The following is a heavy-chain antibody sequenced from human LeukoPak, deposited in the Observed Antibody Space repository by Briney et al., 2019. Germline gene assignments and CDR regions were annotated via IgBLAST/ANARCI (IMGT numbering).Heavy chain of an antibody. CDR3: ARGYGSGSYDYYYYGMDV. J-gene: IGHJ6*02. CDR2: ISSSSSYI. D-gene: IGHD3-10*01. V-gene: IGHV3-21*01. Sequence: GGSLRPSCAASGFTFSSYSMNWVRQAPGKGLEWVPSISSSSSYIYYADSVKGRFTISRDNAKNSLYLQMNSLRAEDTAVYYCARGYGSGSYDYYYYGMDVWGQGTTVTVSS. CDR1: GFTFSSYS.